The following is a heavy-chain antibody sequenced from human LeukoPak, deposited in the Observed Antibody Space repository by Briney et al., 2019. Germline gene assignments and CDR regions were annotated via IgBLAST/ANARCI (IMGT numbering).Heavy chain of an antibody. Sequence: GGSLRLSCAASGFTFSSYWMSWVRQAPGKGLEWVANIKQDGSEKYYVDSVKGRFTISRDNAKNSLYLQMNSLRAEDTAVYYCARDRAGTPPYYYYGMDVWGQGTTVTVSS. CDR3: ARDRAGTPPYYYYGMDV. V-gene: IGHV3-7*01. J-gene: IGHJ6*02. CDR1: GFTFSSYW. CDR2: IKQDGSEK. D-gene: IGHD1-1*01.